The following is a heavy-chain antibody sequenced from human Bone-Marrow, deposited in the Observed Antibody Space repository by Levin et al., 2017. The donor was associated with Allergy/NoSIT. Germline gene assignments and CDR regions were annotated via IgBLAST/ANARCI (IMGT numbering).Heavy chain of an antibody. CDR3: ARYDTSPGNHWFDP. D-gene: IGHD1-14*01. Sequence: KASETLSLTCAVSGYSISSDYWWGWIRQPPGKALEWIGYIHRSGNTRYSPSLTSRVTMSVDPSKNQFSLKLTSVTAEDTAVYFCARYDTSPGNHWFDPWGQGTLVTVSS. J-gene: IGHJ5*02. V-gene: IGHV4-28*01. CDR1: GYSISSDYW. CDR2: IHRSGNT.